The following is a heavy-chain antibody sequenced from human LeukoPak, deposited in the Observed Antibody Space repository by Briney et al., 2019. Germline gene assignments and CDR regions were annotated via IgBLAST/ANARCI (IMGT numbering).Heavy chain of an antibody. CDR2: INHSGST. D-gene: IGHD3-10*01. V-gene: IGHV4-34*01. CDR1: GGSFSGYY. Sequence: SETLSLTCAVYGGSFSGYYWCWIRQPPRKGLEWIGEINHSGSTKYNPSLKSRVTISVDTSKNQFSLKLSSVTAADTAVYYCARGLVRYYYGSGSYSTDFDYWGQGTLVTVSS. J-gene: IGHJ4*02. CDR3: ARGLVRYYYGSGSYSTDFDY.